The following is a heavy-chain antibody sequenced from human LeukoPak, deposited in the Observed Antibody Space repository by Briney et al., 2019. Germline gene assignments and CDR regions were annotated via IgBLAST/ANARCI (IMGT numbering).Heavy chain of an antibody. Sequence: ASVKVSCKASGYTSTDYYIHWVRQAPGQGLDWMGWVNPTSGVTNYAQKFQGRVTMTRDTSIKTAYMELSRLRFDDTAVYFCARRGHTISSLRGFDVWGQGSLVIV. CDR3: ARRGHTISSLRGFDV. V-gene: IGHV1-2*02. CDR2: VNPTSGVT. J-gene: IGHJ3*01. CDR1: GYTSTDYY. D-gene: IGHD6-6*01.